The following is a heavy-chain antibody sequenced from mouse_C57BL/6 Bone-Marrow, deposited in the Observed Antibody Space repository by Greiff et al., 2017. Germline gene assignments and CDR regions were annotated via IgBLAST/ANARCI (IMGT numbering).Heavy chain of an antibody. CDR3: AIWGSYAMDY. J-gene: IGHJ4*01. Sequence: VQLQQSGAELVKPGASVKVSCKASGYTFTSYWMHWVKQRPGQGLEWIGRIHPSDSDTNYNQTFKGKATLTVDKSSSAASMQISSLTSEDSAVYYCAIWGSYAMDYWGQGTSVTVSS. CDR2: IHPSDSDT. V-gene: IGHV1-74*01. CDR1: GYTFTSYW.